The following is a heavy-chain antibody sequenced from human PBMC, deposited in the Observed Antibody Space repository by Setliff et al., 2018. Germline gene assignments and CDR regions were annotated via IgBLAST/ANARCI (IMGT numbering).Heavy chain of an antibody. CDR3: ARAIVGLAASGRGYYFDY. CDR1: NYSISSGYY. V-gene: IGHV4-38-2*01. Sequence: SETLSLTCGVSNYSISSGYYWAWIRQPPGRGLEWIGGIYHTGRTNYNPSLKTRVTISVDTSKNQLSLELSSVTAADTAVHYCARAIVGLAASGRGYYFDYWGQGSLVTVSS. D-gene: IGHD6-13*01. CDR2: IYHTGRT. J-gene: IGHJ4*02.